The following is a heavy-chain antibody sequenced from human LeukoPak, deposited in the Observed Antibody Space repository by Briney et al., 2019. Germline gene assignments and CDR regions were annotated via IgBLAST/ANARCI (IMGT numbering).Heavy chain of an antibody. V-gene: IGHV1-8*02. CDR1: GYTFTSYG. J-gene: IGHJ4*02. Sequence: GASVKVSCKASGYTFTSYGISWVRQAPRQGLEWMGWMNPNSGNTGYAQKFQGRVTMTRTTSINTAYMELSSLRSDDTAVYYCARESGLYGSGSRYWGQGTLVTVSS. CDR2: MNPNSGNT. D-gene: IGHD3-10*01. CDR3: ARESGLYGSGSRY.